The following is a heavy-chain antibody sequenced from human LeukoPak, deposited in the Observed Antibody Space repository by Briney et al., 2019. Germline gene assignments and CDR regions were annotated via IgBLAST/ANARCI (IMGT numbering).Heavy chain of an antibody. CDR1: GFTFSSYW. J-gene: IGHJ6*02. V-gene: IGHV3-7*01. Sequence: GGSLRLSCAASGFTFSSYWMSWVRQAPGKGLEWVANIKQDGSEKYYVDSVKGRFTISRDNAKNSLYLQMNSLRAEDTAVYYCARGSYYAYYYYGMDVWGQGTTVTVSS. CDR3: ARGSYYAYYYYGMDV. D-gene: IGHD1-26*01. CDR2: IKQDGSEK.